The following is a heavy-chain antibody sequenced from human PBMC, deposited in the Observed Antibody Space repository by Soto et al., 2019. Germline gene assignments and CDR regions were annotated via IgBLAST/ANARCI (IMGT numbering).Heavy chain of an antibody. Sequence: GGSLRLSCAASGFTFSSYSMNWVRQAPGKGLEWVSYISSSSSTIYYADSVKGRFTISRDNAKNSLYLQMNSLRAEDTAVYYCARDRSCSSTSCYVRWFDPWGRGTLVTVSS. CDR3: ARDRSCSSTSCYVRWFDP. V-gene: IGHV3-48*01. CDR1: GFTFSSYS. D-gene: IGHD2-2*01. J-gene: IGHJ5*02. CDR2: ISSSSSTI.